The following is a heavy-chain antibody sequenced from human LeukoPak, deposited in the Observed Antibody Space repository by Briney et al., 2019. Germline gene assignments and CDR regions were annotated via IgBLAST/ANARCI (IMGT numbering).Heavy chain of an antibody. V-gene: IGHV4-34*01. J-gene: IGHJ4*02. Sequence: PSETLSLTCAVYGGSFSGYYWSWIRQPPGKGLEWIGDINHSGKTDYNPSLKSRVTISVDTSKNQFSLKLSSVTAADTAVYYCARLRAVTRSSSWLQVRRRFDYWGQGTLVTVSS. CDR1: GGSFSGYY. CDR2: INHSGKT. D-gene: IGHD6-13*01. CDR3: ARLRAVTRSSSWLQVRRRFDY.